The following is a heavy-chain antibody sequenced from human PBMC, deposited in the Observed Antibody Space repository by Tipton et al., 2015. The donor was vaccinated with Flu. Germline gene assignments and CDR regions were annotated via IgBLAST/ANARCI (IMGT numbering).Heavy chain of an antibody. CDR3: ARGGDYGDYAPLDY. J-gene: IGHJ4*02. Sequence: TLSLTCAVYGGSFSGYYWSWIRQPPGKGLEWIGEINHSGSTNYNPSLKSRVTISVDTSKNQFSLKLSSVTAADTAVYYCARGGDYGDYAPLDYWGQGTLVTVSS. V-gene: IGHV4-34*01. D-gene: IGHD4-17*01. CDR1: GGSFSGYY. CDR2: INHSGST.